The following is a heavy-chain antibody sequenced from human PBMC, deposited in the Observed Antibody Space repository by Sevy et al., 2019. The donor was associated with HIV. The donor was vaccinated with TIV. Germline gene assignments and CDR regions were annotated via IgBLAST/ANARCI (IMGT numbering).Heavy chain of an antibody. V-gene: IGHV3-30*02. D-gene: IGHD2-8*02. J-gene: IGHJ5*02. CDR3: AKEAVVLARGTNWFDP. CDR2: IRYDGSNK. CDR1: GFTFSSYG. Sequence: GGSLRLSCAASGFTFSSYGMHWVRQAPGKGLEWVAFIRYDGSNKYYADSVKGRLTISRDNSKNTLYLQMNSLRAEDTAVYYWAKEAVVLARGTNWFDPWGQGTLVTASS.